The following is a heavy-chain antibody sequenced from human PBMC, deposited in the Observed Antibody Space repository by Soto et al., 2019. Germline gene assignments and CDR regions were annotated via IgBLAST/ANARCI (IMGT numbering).Heavy chain of an antibody. Sequence: SETLSLTCTVSGGSISSSSYYWGWIRQPPGKGLEWIGSIYYSGSTYYNPSLKSRVTISVDTSKNQFSLKLSSVTAADTAVYYCARLSTMVRGLYFDYWGQGTLVTSPQ. CDR2: IYYSGST. CDR1: GGSISSSSYY. CDR3: ARLSTMVRGLYFDY. J-gene: IGHJ4*02. D-gene: IGHD3-10*01. V-gene: IGHV4-39*01.